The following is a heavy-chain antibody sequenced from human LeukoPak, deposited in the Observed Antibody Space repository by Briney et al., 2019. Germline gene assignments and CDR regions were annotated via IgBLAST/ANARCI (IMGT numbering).Heavy chain of an antibody. Sequence: GGSLTLSCAVSGFMSTTAWMTWVRQAPGKGLEWVADIRQDGSDKYYVDAVKGRFIISRDKAKNSLYLQMNSLRAEDTAVYYCARECRYSYDFDYWGQGTLVTVSS. V-gene: IGHV3-7*01. CDR2: IRQDGSDK. CDR1: GFMSTTAW. D-gene: IGHD5-18*01. CDR3: ARECRYSYDFDY. J-gene: IGHJ4*02.